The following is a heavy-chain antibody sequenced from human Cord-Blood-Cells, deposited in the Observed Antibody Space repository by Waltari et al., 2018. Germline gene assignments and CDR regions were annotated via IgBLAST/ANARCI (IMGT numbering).Heavy chain of an antibody. D-gene: IGHD6-6*01. CDR3: ASIEYSSSSFDY. CDR2: ISSSSCYI. V-gene: IGHV3-21*01. CDR1: GFTFSSYS. Sequence: EVQLVESGGGLVKPGGSLRLSCAASGFTFSSYSLNWVRQAPGRVLEWVSSISSSSCYIFYADSVKGRFTISRDNAKNSLYLQMNSLRAEDTAVYYCASIEYSSSSFDYWGQGTLGTVSS. J-gene: IGHJ4*02.